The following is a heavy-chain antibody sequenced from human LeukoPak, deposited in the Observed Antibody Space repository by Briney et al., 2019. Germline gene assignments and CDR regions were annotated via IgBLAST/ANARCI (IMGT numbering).Heavy chain of an antibody. CDR1: GGSISSGGYY. CDR2: IYYSGST. CDR3: ARYDSSGLRGLTGFDP. J-gene: IGHJ5*02. V-gene: IGHV4-31*03. D-gene: IGHD3-22*01. Sequence: PSQTLSLTCTVSGGSISSGGYYWSWIRQHPGKGLEWIGYIYYSGSTYYNPSLKSRVTISVDTSKNQFSLKLSSVTAADTAVYYCARYDSSGLRGLTGFDPWGQGTLVTVSS.